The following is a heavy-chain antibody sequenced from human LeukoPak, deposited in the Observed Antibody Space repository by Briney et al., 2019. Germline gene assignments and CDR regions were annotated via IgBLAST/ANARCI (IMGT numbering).Heavy chain of an antibody. CDR1: GGSFGGYY. CDR3: ARGRIVGATTREGGDY. CDR2: INHSGST. Sequence: PSETLSLTCAVYGGSFGGYYWSWIRQPPGKGLEWIGEINHSGSTNYNPSLKRRVTISVDTSKNQFSLKLSSVTAADTAVYYCARGRIVGATTREGGDYWGQGTLVTVSS. V-gene: IGHV4-34*01. D-gene: IGHD1-26*01. J-gene: IGHJ4*02.